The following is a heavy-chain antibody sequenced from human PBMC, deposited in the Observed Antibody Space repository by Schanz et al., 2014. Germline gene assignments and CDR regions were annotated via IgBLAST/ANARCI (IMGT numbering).Heavy chain of an antibody. Sequence: EMQLVQSGGALVQPGGSMRLSCEGSGFTFSSSSLNWVRQAPGKGLEWIAFISFGSTAIYYADSVKGRFNVTRDNAKNSLYLQRTTMTAEDTAVYFCARGGIQFDLWGEGAVVTVSS. CDR3: ARGGIQFDL. J-gene: IGHJ5*02. D-gene: IGHD3-10*01. CDR2: ISFGSTAI. V-gene: IGHV3-48*01. CDR1: GFTFSSSS.